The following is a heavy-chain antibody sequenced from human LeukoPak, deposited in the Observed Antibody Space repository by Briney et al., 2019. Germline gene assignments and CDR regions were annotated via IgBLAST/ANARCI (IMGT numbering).Heavy chain of an antibody. J-gene: IGHJ4*02. Sequence: PGGSLRLSCAASGFTFSSYGMHWVRQAPGKGLEWVAVIWYDGSNKYYADSVKGRFTISRDNSKNTLYLQMNSLRAEDTAVYYCARDSGYTRDPLDYWGQGTLVTVSS. CDR1: GFTFSSYG. CDR2: IWYDGSNK. CDR3: ARDSGYTRDPLDY. V-gene: IGHV3-33*01. D-gene: IGHD3-16*02.